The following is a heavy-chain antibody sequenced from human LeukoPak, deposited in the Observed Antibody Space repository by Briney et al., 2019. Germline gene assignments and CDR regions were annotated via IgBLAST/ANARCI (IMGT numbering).Heavy chain of an antibody. CDR1: GFTFSSYY. V-gene: IGHV4-39*01. CDR2: IYYSGST. Sequence: GSLRLSCAASGFTFSSYYWGWIRQPPGKGLEWIGSIYYSGSTYYNPSLKSRVTISVDTSKNQFSLKLSSVTAADTAVYYCAPLRGDYDFWSGENWFDPWGQGTLVTVSS. J-gene: IGHJ5*02. D-gene: IGHD3-3*01. CDR3: APLRGDYDFWSGENWFDP.